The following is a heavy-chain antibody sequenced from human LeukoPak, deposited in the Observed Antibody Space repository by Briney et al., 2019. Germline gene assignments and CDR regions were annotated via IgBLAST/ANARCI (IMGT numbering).Heavy chain of an antibody. V-gene: IGHV1-2*02. D-gene: IGHD2-2*01. Sequence: ASVKVSCKASGYTFTGYYMHLVRQAPGQGLEWMGWINPNSGGTNYAQKFQGRVTMTRDTSISTAYMELSRLRSDDTAVYCCARVDFPGSTSLNLGYWGQGTLVTVSS. CDR1: GYTFTGYY. J-gene: IGHJ4*02. CDR3: ARVDFPGSTSLNLGY. CDR2: INPNSGGT.